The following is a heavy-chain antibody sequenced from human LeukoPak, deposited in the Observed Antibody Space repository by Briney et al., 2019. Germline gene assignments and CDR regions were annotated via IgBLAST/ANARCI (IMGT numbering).Heavy chain of an antibody. J-gene: IGHJ4*02. Sequence: ASVKVSCKASGYTFTGYYIHWVRRAPGQGLEWMGRINPNSGGTNYAQKFQGRVTMARDTSISTAYMDLSRLTSDDTAVYYCAREVSGDPGDHWGQGALVTVSS. CDR1: GYTFTGYY. V-gene: IGHV1-2*06. D-gene: IGHD7-27*01. CDR3: AREVSGDPGDH. CDR2: INPNSGGT.